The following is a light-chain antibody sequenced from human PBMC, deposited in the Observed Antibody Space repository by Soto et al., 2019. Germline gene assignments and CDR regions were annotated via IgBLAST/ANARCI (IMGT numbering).Light chain of an antibody. CDR3: SSYTSSSTLGGHV. V-gene: IGLV2-14*04. CDR1: SSDVGGYNY. Sequence: GSPGQSITISWTGTSSDVGGYNYVSWYQQHPGKAPKLMIYDVSNRPSGVSNRFSGSKSSNTASLTISGLQAEDEADYYCSSYTSSSTLGGHVFGTGTKVTVL. CDR2: DVS. J-gene: IGLJ1*01.